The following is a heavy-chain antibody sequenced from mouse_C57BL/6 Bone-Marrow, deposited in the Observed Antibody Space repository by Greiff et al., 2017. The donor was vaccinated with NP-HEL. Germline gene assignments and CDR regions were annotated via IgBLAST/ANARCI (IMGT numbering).Heavy chain of an antibody. CDR2: ISDGGSYT. V-gene: IGHV5-4*01. D-gene: IGHD2-4*01. Sequence: EVHLVESGGGLVKPGGSLKLSCAASGFTFSSYAMSWVRQTPEKRLEWVATISDGGSYTYYPDNVKGRFTISRDNAKNNLYLQMSHLKSEDTAMYYCARDPIYYDYDGGFAYWGQGTLVTVSA. CDR1: GFTFSSYA. CDR3: ARDPIYYDYDGGFAY. J-gene: IGHJ3*01.